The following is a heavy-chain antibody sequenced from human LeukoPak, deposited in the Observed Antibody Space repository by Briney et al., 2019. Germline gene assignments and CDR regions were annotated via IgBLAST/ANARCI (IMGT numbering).Heavy chain of an antibody. V-gene: IGHV3-7*01. CDR3: VRAGWELDY. CDR1: GFTFKYYW. Sequence: HPGGSLRLSCAASGFTFKYYWMTWVRQAPGKGLEWVANIKEDGTQKFYVDSVKGRFTISRDDAKNSVFLQMNSLTAEDTAVYYCVRAGWELDYWGQGALVTVSS. CDR2: IKEDGTQK. J-gene: IGHJ4*02. D-gene: IGHD1-26*01.